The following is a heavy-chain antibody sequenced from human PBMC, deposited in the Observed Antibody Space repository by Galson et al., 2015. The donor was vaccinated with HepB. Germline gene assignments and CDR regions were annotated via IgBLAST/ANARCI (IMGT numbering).Heavy chain of an antibody. D-gene: IGHD1-26*01. J-gene: IGHJ6*02. Sequence: SLRLSCAASGFTFSDYYMSWIRQAPGKGLEWVSYISSSSSYTNYADSVKGRFTISRDNAKNSLYLQMNSLRAEDTAVYYCASYLVVGAGPYYYYGMDVWGQGTTVTVSS. CDR3: ASYLVVGAGPYYYYGMDV. V-gene: IGHV3-11*03. CDR2: ISSSSSYT. CDR1: GFTFSDYY.